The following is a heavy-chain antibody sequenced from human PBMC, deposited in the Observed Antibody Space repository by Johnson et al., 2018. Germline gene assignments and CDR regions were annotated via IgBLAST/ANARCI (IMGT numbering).Heavy chain of an antibody. Sequence: QERLVEGGGGVVQPRRSLRLSCAASRFSFSSYTMHWVRQAPGKGLDWEAVISNDAFNKYYGDAGKGRFSISRDNPKKTLYLQMNSLGAEHTAGYYCARGESFYDTTKEGGHMDVWGKGTTVNVSS. V-gene: IGHV3-30-3*01. CDR1: RFSFSSYT. CDR2: ISNDAFNK. CDR3: ARGESFYDTTKEGGHMDV. D-gene: IGHD2/OR15-2a*01. J-gene: IGHJ6*03.